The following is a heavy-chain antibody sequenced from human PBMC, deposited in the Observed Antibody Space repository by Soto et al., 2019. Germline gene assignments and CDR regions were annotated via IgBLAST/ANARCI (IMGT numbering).Heavy chain of an antibody. CDR1: GFTFRSYV. CDR3: ARWGTTGGLDV. D-gene: IGHD3-16*01. CDR2: TSYDGSNN. J-gene: IGHJ4*02. Sequence: QVQLVESGGGVVQPGTSLRLSCVGAGFTFRSYVIHWVRQAPGKGLEWVALTSYDGSNNFYGDSVRGRFTISRANSRNTVGLQMDGLRLDDTALYYCARWGTTGGLDVWGQGTLVSVSS. V-gene: IGHV3-33*05.